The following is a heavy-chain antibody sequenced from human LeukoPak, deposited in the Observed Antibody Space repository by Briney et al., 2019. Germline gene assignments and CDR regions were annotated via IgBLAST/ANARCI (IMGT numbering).Heavy chain of an antibody. V-gene: IGHV4-61*02. D-gene: IGHD2-21*01. CDR1: GGSISSGSYY. CDR3: ARVRAYCGGDCYGPFDY. CDR2: IYTSGST. J-gene: IGHJ4*02. Sequence: SETLSLTCTVYGGSISSGSYYWSWIRQPAGKGLEWIGRIYTSGSTNYNPSLKSRVTISVDTSKNQFSLKLSSVTAADTAVYYCARVRAYCGGDCYGPFDYWGQGTLVTVSS.